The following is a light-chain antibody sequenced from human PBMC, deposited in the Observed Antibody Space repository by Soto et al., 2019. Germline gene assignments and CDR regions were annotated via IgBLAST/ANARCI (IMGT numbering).Light chain of an antibody. V-gene: IGLV2-11*01. J-gene: IGLJ1*01. CDR2: DVN. Sequence: QSALTQPRSVSGSPGQSVTISCTGTSSDVGGYNFVSWYQQHPGKAPKLVIYDVNKRPSGVPGRFSGSKSGNTASLTISGLQAEDESDYYGCSYAGTYTHYVCGTGTKLTVL. CDR3: CSYAGTYTHYV. CDR1: SSDVGGYNF.